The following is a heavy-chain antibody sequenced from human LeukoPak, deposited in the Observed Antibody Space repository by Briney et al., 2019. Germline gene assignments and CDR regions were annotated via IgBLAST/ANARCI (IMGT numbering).Heavy chain of an antibody. Sequence: GGALRLSCVAFGFSLSSHAMHWGRQAPGKGRGWGGFIQDNERHIYYADSVKGRFTISRDNSKSTVYLPMNSLRTDDTAIYYCANELWSGPTDVFDIWGRGTLVTVSS. D-gene: IGHD3-3*01. CDR3: ANELWSGPTDVFDI. CDR2: IQDNERHI. CDR1: GFSLSSHA. J-gene: IGHJ3*02. V-gene: IGHV3-30*02.